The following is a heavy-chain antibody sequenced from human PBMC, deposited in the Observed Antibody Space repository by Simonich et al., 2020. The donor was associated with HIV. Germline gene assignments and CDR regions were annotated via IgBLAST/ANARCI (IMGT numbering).Heavy chain of an antibody. CDR2: ISLNSGSI. J-gene: IGHJ4*02. CDR3: AKDRYSSSSGSFDY. V-gene: IGHV3-9*03. Sequence: EVQLVESGGGLVQPGRSLRLSCAASGFTFDDYAMHCVRQAPRKRLGWVSGISLNSGSIGYADSVKGRFTISRDNAKNSLYLQMYSLRAEDMALYYCAKDRYSSSSGSFDYWGQGTLVTVSS. D-gene: IGHD6-6*01. CDR1: GFTFDDYA.